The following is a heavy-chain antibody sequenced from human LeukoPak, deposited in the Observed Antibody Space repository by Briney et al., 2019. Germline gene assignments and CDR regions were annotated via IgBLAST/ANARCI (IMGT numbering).Heavy chain of an antibody. J-gene: IGHJ4*02. D-gene: IGHD3-16*01. V-gene: IGHV3-9*03. CDR2: ISWNSGSI. CDR3: AKGGGGGLDY. CDR1: GFTFDDYA. Sequence: GGSLRLSCAASGFTFDDYAMHWVRQTPGKGLEWVSGISWNSGSIGYADSVKGRFTISRDNAKNSLYLQMNSRRAEDMALYYCAKGGGGGLDYWGQGTLVTVSS.